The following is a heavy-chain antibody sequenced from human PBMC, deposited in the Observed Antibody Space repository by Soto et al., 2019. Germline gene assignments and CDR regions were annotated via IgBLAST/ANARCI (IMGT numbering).Heavy chain of an antibody. J-gene: IGHJ3*02. CDR2: IYFSGNT. CDR1: GGSISSSSYY. CDR3: ATIVVVAATDAFDI. D-gene: IGHD2-15*01. V-gene: IGHV4-39*07. Sequence: SETLSLTCTVSGGSISSSSYYWAWIRQPPGKGLEWIGSIYFSGNTYYNPSLKSRITISVDTSKNQFSLKLSSVTAADTAVYYCATIVVVAATDAFDIWGQGTMVTVSS.